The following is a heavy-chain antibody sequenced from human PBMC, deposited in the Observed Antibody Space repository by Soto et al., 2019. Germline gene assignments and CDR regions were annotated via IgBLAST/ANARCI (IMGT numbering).Heavy chain of an antibody. J-gene: IGHJ4*02. CDR1: GGSIGIYY. CDR3: ARRWSGTDY. D-gene: IGHD3-10*01. V-gene: IGHV4-59*01. Sequence: ETLSLTCTVSGGSIGIYYWNWIRQSPGKGLEWIGYVHHSGTTSYNPSLEGRATISLDTSKNQFSLRLSSVTAADTAVNCCARRWSGTDYWGQGTLVTVSS. CDR2: VHHSGTT.